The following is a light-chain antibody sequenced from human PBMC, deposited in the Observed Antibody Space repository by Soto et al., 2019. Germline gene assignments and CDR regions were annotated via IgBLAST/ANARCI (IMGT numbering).Light chain of an antibody. V-gene: IGLV1-51*02. J-gene: IGLJ2*01. CDR3: GTWDNSRNDVV. Sequence: QSVLTQPPSVSAAPGQKVTISCSGSGSNIGNNYVSWYQQVPGTAPKFLIYENNRRPSGIPDRFSGSKSGTSATLDITGLQTGDEADYYCGTWDNSRNDVVFGGGTKVTVL. CDR1: GSNIGNNY. CDR2: ENN.